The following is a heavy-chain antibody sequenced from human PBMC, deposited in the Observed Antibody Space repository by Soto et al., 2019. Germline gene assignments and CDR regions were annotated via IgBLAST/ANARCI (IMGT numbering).Heavy chain of an antibody. J-gene: IGHJ5*02. D-gene: IGHD1-26*01. Sequence: LTCTVSGGSISSSSYYWVWIRQPPGKGLEWIGSIYYSGTTYYNPSLKSRLTISVDTSRNQFSLKVTSVTAADMAVYYCARHATLGATLEDWFDPWGQGTLVTVSS. CDR2: IYYSGTT. CDR3: ARHATLGATLEDWFDP. CDR1: GGSISSSSYY. V-gene: IGHV4-39*01.